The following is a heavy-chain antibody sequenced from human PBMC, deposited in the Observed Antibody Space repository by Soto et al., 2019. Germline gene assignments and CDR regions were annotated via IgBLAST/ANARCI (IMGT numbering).Heavy chain of an antibody. CDR2: ISAYNGNT. J-gene: IGHJ3*02. CDR1: GYTFTSYG. D-gene: IGHD6-13*01. Sequence: QVQLVQSGAEVKKPGASVKVSCKASGYTFTSYGISWVRQAPGQGLEWMGWISAYNGNTNYAQKLQGRVTMTTDTSXXTAYMELRSLRSDDTAVYYCARTSSSQYHRHAFDIWGQGTMVTVSS. V-gene: IGHV1-18*01. CDR3: ARTSSSQYHRHAFDI.